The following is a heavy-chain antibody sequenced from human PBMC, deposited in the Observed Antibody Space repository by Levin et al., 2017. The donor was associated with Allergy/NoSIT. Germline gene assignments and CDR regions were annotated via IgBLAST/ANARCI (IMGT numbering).Heavy chain of an antibody. CDR3: AKAIQMQVLGYCSGGSCYSPLDY. CDR1: GFTFSSYA. CDR2: ISGSGGST. V-gene: IGHV3-23*01. Sequence: PGGSLRLSCAASGFTFSSYAMSWVRQAPGKGLEWVSAISGSGGSTYYADSVKGRFTISRDNSKNTLYLQMNSLRAEDTAVYYCAKAIQMQVLGYCSGGSCYSPLDYWGQGTLVTVSS. D-gene: IGHD2-15*01. J-gene: IGHJ4*02.